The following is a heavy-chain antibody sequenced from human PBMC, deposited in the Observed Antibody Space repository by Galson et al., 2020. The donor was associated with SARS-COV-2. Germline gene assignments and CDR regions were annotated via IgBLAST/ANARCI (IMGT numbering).Heavy chain of an antibody. CDR3: AREEKGIAAAGNFDY. CDR2: TYYRSKWYN. D-gene: IGHD6-13*01. CDR1: GDRVSSNRAA. Sequence: SQTLSLTCAISGDRVSSNRAAWNWIRQSPSRGLEWLGRTYYRSKWYNDYAVSVKSRIIINPDTSKNQFSLQLNSVTPEDTAVYYCAREEKGIAAAGNFDYWGQGTLVTVSS. V-gene: IGHV6-1*01. J-gene: IGHJ4*02.